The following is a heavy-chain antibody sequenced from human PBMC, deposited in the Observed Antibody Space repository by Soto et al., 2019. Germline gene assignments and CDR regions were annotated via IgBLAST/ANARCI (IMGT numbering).Heavy chain of an antibody. CDR3: ARDLFTLVRGVIPYLDY. V-gene: IGHV1-3*01. CDR2: INAGDDIT. Sequence: ASVKVSCKASGYTFMSYPLHWVRQAPGQRPEWMGWINAGDDITQFSQKFQGRLTFTRDTSASTGYMELRSLRSEDTAVYYCARDLFTLVRGVIPYLDYWGQGTPVTVPS. CDR1: GYTFMSYP. J-gene: IGHJ4*02. D-gene: IGHD3-10*01.